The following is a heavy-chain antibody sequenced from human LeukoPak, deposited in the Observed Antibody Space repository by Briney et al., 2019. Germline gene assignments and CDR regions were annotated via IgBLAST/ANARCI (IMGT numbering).Heavy chain of an antibody. J-gene: IGHJ4*02. CDR2: MNPNSGNT. V-gene: IGHV1-8*01. Sequence: GASVKVSCKASGYTFTTYVINWVRQATGQGLEWMGWMNPNSGNTGYAQKFQGRVTMTRNTSMSTAYMELSSLRSEDTAVYYCARANYYGSGKKDLDYWGQGTLVTVSS. CDR3: ARANYYGSGKKDLDY. CDR1: GYTFTTYV. D-gene: IGHD3-10*01.